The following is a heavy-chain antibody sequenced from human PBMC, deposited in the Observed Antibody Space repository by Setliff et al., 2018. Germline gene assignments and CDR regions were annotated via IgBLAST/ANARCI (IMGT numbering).Heavy chain of an antibody. J-gene: IGHJ2*01. CDR1: GGSISSGNYY. CDR2: IQTSGTT. V-gene: IGHV4-61*09. CDR3: ARGGGGSGSNWYFDL. Sequence: PSETLSLTCTVSGGSISSGNYYWSWIRQPAGKGLEWIGHIQTSGTTNYNPSLKSRVTMSADTSNNQFSLNLRSVTAADTAVYYCARGGGGSGSNWYFDLWGRGTLVTVSS. D-gene: IGHD3-22*01.